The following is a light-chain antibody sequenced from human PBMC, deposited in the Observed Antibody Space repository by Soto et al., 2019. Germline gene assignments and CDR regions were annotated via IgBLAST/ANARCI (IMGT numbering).Light chain of an antibody. J-gene: IGKJ1*01. CDR1: QSVLYSSNNKNY. CDR3: QQYYSTPRT. V-gene: IGKV4-1*01. CDR2: WAS. Sequence: DIVMTQSPDSLAVSLGERATINCKSSQSVLYSSNNKNYLAWYQQKPGQPPKLLIYWASTRESGVPDRFSGXXXXTDXXXXXXXXXXXXVXVYYCQQYYSTPRTFGQGTKVEIK.